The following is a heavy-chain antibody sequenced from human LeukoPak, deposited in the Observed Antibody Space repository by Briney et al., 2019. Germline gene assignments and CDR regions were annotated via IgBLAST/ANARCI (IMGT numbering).Heavy chain of an antibody. CDR3: ARARGYSGYDPYYYYYYYMDV. D-gene: IGHD5-12*01. Sequence: SQTLSLTCAVSGGSISSGGYSWSWLRQPPGKGLEWIGYIYHSGSTYYNPSLKSRVTISVDRSKNQFSLKLSSVTAADTAVYYCARARGYSGYDPYYYYYYYMDVWGKGTTVTVSS. CDR2: IYHSGST. CDR1: GGSISSGGYS. V-gene: IGHV4-30-2*02. J-gene: IGHJ6*03.